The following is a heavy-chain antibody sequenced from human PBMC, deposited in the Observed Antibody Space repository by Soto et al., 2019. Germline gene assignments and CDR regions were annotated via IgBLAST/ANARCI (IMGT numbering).Heavy chain of an antibody. CDR3: ARARSYDILTGRKVSLFEY. CDR2: ISAYNGNT. Sequence: ASVKVSCKASGYTFTSYGISWVRQAPGQGLEWMGWISAYNGNTNYAQKLQGRVTMTTDTSTSTAYMELRSLRSDDTAVYYCARARSYDILTGRKVSLFEYWSQGTLVTVSS. CDR1: GYTFTSYG. D-gene: IGHD3-9*01. J-gene: IGHJ4*02. V-gene: IGHV1-18*01.